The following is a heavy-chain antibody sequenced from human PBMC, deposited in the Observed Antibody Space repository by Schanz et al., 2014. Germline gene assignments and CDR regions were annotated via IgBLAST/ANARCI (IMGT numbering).Heavy chain of an antibody. J-gene: IGHJ4*02. Sequence: QVQLQESGPGLVRPSETLSLTCTVSGGSISNYYWSWIRQPPGKGLEWIGYVYYSGSTNYYPSLKSRVTISVDTSKNQFSLKLNSVTPADTAVFYCARGRGSDWNYGTLDYWGQGTLVTVSS. CDR1: GGSISNYY. CDR2: VYYSGST. D-gene: IGHD1-7*01. V-gene: IGHV4-59*01. CDR3: ARGRGSDWNYGTLDY.